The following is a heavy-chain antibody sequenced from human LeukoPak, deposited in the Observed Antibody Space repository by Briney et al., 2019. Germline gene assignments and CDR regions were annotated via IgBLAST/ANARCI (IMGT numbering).Heavy chain of an antibody. Sequence: GASVKVSCKASGYTFTSYGISWVRQAPGQGLEWMGWISAYNGNTNYAQKLQGRVTMTTDTSTSTAYMELRSLRSDDTAVYYCATVPDSGSYSEGAYWGQGTLVTVSS. CDR2: ISAYNGNT. CDR1: GYTFTSYG. D-gene: IGHD1-26*01. J-gene: IGHJ4*02. V-gene: IGHV1-18*01. CDR3: ATVPDSGSYSEGAY.